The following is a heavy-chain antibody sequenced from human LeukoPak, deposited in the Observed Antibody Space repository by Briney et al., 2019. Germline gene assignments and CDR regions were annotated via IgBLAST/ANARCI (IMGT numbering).Heavy chain of an antibody. Sequence: PSETLSLTCTVSGGSISSYYWRWIRQPPGKGLEWIGYIYYSGSTNCNPSLQTRVTISVDTSHNQFSLKLSSVTAAHTAVYYCAGAQTLPQYYFDYWGQGTLVTVSS. CDR2: IYYSGST. CDR1: GGSISSYY. CDR3: AGAQTLPQYYFDY. J-gene: IGHJ4*02. V-gene: IGHV4-59*01. D-gene: IGHD2-15*01.